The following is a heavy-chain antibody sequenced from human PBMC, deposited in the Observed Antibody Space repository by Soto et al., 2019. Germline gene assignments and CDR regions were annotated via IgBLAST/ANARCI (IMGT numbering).Heavy chain of an antibody. V-gene: IGHV4-31*03. D-gene: IGHD2-21*01. CDR2: LYYSGIT. Sequence: QVQLQESGPGLVKPSQTLSLTCTVSGGSISSGLYYWSWIRQHPGKGLEWIGHLYYSGITYYNPSLKSRLTLSVDTSKSQISLRLNSVTAADTAVYYCARYRRVVLDSSPRGRTGVPGNFDYWGQGTLVIVSS. J-gene: IGHJ4*02. CDR3: ARYRRVVLDSSPRGRTGVPGNFDY. CDR1: GGSISSGLYY.